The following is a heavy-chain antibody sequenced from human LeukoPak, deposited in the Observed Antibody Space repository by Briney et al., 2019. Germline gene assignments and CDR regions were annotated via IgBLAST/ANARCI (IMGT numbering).Heavy chain of an antibody. J-gene: IGHJ4*02. CDR2: IKPDGSQK. V-gene: IGHV3-7*01. CDR3: ARDSGSFFVDF. CDR1: GFTFSSYW. D-gene: IGHD1-26*01. Sequence: GGSLRLSCAASGFTFSSYWMSWVRQAPGKGLEWVANIKPDGSQKYCVDSVKGRFTISRDNAKNSLYLQMNSLRAEDTAVYYCARDSGSFFVDFWGQGTLVTVSS.